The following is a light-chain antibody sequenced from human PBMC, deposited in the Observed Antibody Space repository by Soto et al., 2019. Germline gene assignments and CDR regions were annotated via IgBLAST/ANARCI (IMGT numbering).Light chain of an antibody. Sequence: QSALTQPASVSGSPGQSITISCTGTSSDIGGYNYVSWYQRHPGKVPKLIIYEDTSRPSGGSHRFSGSKSGNTASLTISGLQAEDEGDYFCSSYTISGTPVFGGWTKLTVL. J-gene: IGLJ3*02. V-gene: IGLV2-14*03. CDR1: SSDIGGYNY. CDR3: SSYTISGTPV. CDR2: EDT.